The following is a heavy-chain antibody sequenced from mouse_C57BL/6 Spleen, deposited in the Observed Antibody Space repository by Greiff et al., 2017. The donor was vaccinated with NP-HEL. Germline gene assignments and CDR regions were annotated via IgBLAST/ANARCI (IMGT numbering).Heavy chain of an antibody. CDR3: ANNYYGSSHYYFDY. CDR1: GYTFTSYT. V-gene: IGHV1-4*01. J-gene: IGHJ2*01. CDR2: INPSSGYT. D-gene: IGHD1-1*01. Sequence: VKLQESGAELARPGASVKMSCKASGYTFTSYTMHWVKQRPGQGLEWIGYINPSSGYTKYNQKFKDKATLTADKSSSTAYMQLSSLTSEDSAVYYCANNYYGSSHYYFDYWGQGTTLTVSS.